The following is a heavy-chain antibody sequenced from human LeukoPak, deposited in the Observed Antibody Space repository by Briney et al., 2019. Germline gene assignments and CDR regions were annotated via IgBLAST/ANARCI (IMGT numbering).Heavy chain of an antibody. CDR2: IYPGDSDT. D-gene: IGHD1-26*01. CDR1: GYSFTSYW. Sequence: GESLKISWKGSGYSFTSYWIGWVRQMPGKGLEWIGIIYPGDSDTRYSTSFQGQVPISADKSISTAYLQWSSLKASDTAMYYCARQAWWETTTGAFDIWGQGTMVTVSS. V-gene: IGHV5-51*01. J-gene: IGHJ3*02. CDR3: ARQAWWETTTGAFDI.